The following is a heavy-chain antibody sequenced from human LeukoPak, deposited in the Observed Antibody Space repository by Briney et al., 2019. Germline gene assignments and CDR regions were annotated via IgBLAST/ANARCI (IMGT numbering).Heavy chain of an antibody. J-gene: IGHJ4*02. Sequence: QPGGSLRLSCAAAGFSFSGSWMHWVRQAPGRGLVWVSRINTDGRTTVYADSVKGRFTISRDNAKNMVYLQMNSLRAEDTAVYYCVSPLIMGATLGYWGQGTLVTVSS. V-gene: IGHV3-74*01. CDR2: INTDGRTT. CDR1: GFSFSGSW. D-gene: IGHD1-26*01. CDR3: VSPLIMGATLGY.